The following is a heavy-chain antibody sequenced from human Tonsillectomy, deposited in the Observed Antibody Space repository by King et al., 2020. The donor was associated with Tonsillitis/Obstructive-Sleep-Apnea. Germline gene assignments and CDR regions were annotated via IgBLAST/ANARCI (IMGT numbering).Heavy chain of an antibody. CDR3: ARGLRIAAAERRGYYYYMDV. J-gene: IGHJ6*03. Sequence: GQLVQSGAEVKKPGASVKVSCKASGYTFTSYDINWVRQATGQGLEWMGWMNPNSGNTCYAQKFQGRGTMTRNTSISTAYMELSSLRSEDTAVYYCARGLRIAAAERRGYYYYMDVWGKGTTVTVSS. CDR1: GYTFTSYD. D-gene: IGHD6-13*01. CDR2: MNPNSGNT. V-gene: IGHV1-8*01.